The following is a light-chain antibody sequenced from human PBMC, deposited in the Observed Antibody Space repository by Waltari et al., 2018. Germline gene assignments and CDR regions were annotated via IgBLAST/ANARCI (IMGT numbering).Light chain of an antibody. CDR3: QVWDSDTYWV. CDR2: RDT. V-gene: IGLV3-9*01. J-gene: IGLJ3*02. CDR1: NIETKS. Sequence: SYDLAQPLSVSVALGQSARISCGGSNIETKSVHWYHQKPGQAPVLERYRDTNRPSALPDRFSASSSGNTATLIISRAQAGEEADYYCQVWDSDTYWVFGGGTRLTVL.